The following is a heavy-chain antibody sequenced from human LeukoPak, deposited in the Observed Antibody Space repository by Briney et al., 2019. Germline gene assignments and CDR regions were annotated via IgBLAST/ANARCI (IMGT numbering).Heavy chain of an antibody. CDR1: GGSISSYY. D-gene: IGHD5-18*01. CDR2: IYYSGST. CDR3: ARFRDTAMDDAFDI. J-gene: IGHJ3*02. Sequence: PSQNLSLTCTVSGGSISSYYWSWIRQPPGKGLEWIGYIYYSGSTNYNPSLKSRVTISVDTSKNQFSLKLSSVTAADTAVYYCARFRDTAMDDAFDIWGQGTMVTVSS. V-gene: IGHV4-59*01.